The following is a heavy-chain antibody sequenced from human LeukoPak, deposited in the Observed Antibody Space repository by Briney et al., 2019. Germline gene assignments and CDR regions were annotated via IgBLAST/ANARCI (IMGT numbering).Heavy chain of an antibody. Sequence: LGESLKISCKGSGYSFTDYWIGWVGKMQGKALKWIGIIYPGDSETRYSPSFQGQVTISADKSISTAYLQWSSLKASDTAMYYCARRYSTDSIDYWGQGTLVTVSS. CDR1: GYSFTDYW. J-gene: IGHJ4*02. D-gene: IGHD6-13*01. CDR2: IYPGDSET. V-gene: IGHV5-51*01. CDR3: ARRYSTDSIDY.